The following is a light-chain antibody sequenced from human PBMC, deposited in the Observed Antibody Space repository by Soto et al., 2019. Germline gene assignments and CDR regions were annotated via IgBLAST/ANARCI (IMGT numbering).Light chain of an antibody. CDR1: QSVSST. V-gene: IGKV3-15*01. J-gene: IGKJ4*01. Sequence: EIVMTQSPATLSVSPGERATLSCRASQSVSSTLAWYQQKPGQAPRLLIYGASTRATGFPARFSGSGSGTEFTLTISSLQSEDFAVYSCQQYKNWPLTFGGGTRVEI. CDR3: QQYKNWPLT. CDR2: GAS.